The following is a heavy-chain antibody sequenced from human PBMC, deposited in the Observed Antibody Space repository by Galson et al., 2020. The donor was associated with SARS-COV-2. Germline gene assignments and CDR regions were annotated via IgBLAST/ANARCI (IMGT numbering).Heavy chain of an antibody. V-gene: IGHV3-33*01. Sequence: GGSLRLSCAASGFTFSSYGMHWVRQAPGKGLEWVAVTCYDGSNKYYADSVKGRFTISRDNSKNTLYLQMNSLRAEDTAVYYCARDRGPDYGDYDGIHGFDYWGQGTLVTVSS. J-gene: IGHJ4*02. CDR3: ARDRGPDYGDYDGIHGFDY. D-gene: IGHD4-17*01. CDR1: GFTFSSYG. CDR2: TCYDGSNK.